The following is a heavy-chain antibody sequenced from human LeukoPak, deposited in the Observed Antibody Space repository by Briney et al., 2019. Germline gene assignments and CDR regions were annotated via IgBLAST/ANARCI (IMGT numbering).Heavy chain of an antibody. CDR2: IYYSGST. D-gene: IGHD6-19*01. Sequence: SETLSLTCTVSGGSISSYYWSWIRQPPGKGLEWIGYIYYSGSTNYNPSLKSRVTISVDTSKNQFSLKLSSVTAADTAVDYCARVGRYSSGWYGMDWGQGTLVTVSS. CDR3: ARVGRYSSGWYGMD. CDR1: GGSISSYY. V-gene: IGHV4-59*01. J-gene: IGHJ4*02.